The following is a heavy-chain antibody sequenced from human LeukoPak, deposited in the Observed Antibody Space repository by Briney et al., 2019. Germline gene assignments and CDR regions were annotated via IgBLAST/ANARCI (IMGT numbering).Heavy chain of an antibody. Sequence: ASVKVSCKVSGYTLTELSMHSVRQAPGKGLEWMGGFDPEDGETIYAQKFQGRVTMTEDTSTDTAYMELSSLRSEDTAVYYCATHLRGWYSAFDIWGQGTMVTVSS. CDR3: ATHLRGWYSAFDI. CDR1: GYTLTELS. D-gene: IGHD6-19*01. J-gene: IGHJ3*02. CDR2: FDPEDGET. V-gene: IGHV1-24*01.